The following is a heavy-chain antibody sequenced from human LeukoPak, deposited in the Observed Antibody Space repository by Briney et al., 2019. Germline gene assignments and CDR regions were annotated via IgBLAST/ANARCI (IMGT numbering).Heavy chain of an antibody. CDR3: ARVGYYSSGSFSYFDY. CDR1: GFTFSRYA. CDR2: ISYDGSNE. V-gene: IGHV3-30-3*01. J-gene: IGHJ4*02. Sequence: GRSLRLSCAASGFTFSRYAMHWVRQAPGKGLEWVAVISYDGSNEYYAESVKGRFTISKDSSENTMYLEMKSLRVEDTAVYYCARVGYYSSGSFSYFDYWGQGTLVTVSS. D-gene: IGHD3-10*01.